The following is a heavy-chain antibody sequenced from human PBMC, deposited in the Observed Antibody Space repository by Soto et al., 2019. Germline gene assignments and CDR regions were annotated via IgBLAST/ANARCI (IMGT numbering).Heavy chain of an antibody. CDR3: ARVRRTTIFGVVSEDVFDI. Sequence: EVQLVESGGGLVRPGGSLRLSCAASGFTFNNYWMHWVRQAPGKGLVCVSRINIDGSSTSYADSVKGRFTISRDNAKKPRFLQMDSLRAEDTAVYYCARVRRTTIFGVVSEDVFDIWGQGTMVTVSS. CDR2: INIDGSST. D-gene: IGHD3-3*01. V-gene: IGHV3-74*01. CDR1: GFTFNNYW. J-gene: IGHJ3*02.